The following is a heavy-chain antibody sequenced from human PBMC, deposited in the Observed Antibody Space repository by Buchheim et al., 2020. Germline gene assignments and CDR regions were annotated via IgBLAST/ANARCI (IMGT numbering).Heavy chain of an antibody. CDR2: MNPKSGNT. Sequence: QVQLVQSGAEVKKPGASVKLSCKASGYTFTSYDINWVRQATGQGLEWMGWMNPKSGNTGYTQKFQGRVTMTRITPISTAYMELSSLRSEDTAVYYCARSLTQLYFYYGMDVWDQGTT. D-gene: IGHD6-13*01. CDR1: GYTFTSYD. V-gene: IGHV1-8*02. CDR3: ARSLTQLYFYYGMDV. J-gene: IGHJ6*02.